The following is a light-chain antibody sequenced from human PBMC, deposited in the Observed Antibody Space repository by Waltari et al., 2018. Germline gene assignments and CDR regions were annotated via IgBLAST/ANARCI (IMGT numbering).Light chain of an antibody. CDR3: MQSLQTPGT. CDR1: QSVTSNY. CDR2: GAS. V-gene: IGKV3-20*01. J-gene: IGKJ3*01. Sequence: EIVLTQSPGTLSLSPGGRATLSCRASQSVTSNYLAWYQQKPGQAPRLIMFGASTRATGIPDRFSGSGSGTDFTLKISRVEAEDVGVYYCMQSLQTPGTFGPGTKVDIK.